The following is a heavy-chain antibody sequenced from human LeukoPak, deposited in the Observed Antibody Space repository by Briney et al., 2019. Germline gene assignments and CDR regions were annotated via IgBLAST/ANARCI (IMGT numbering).Heavy chain of an antibody. D-gene: IGHD3-16*02. CDR1: GGSISSGGYS. V-gene: IGHV4-30-2*01. Sequence: SQTLSLTCAVSGGSISSGGYSWSWIRQPPGKGLEWIGYIYHSGSTYYDPSLKSRVTISVDTSKNQFSLKLSSVTAADTAVYYCARGEAFYDYVWGSYRPDYFDYWGQGTLVTVSS. CDR2: IYHSGST. CDR3: ARGEAFYDYVWGSYRPDYFDY. J-gene: IGHJ4*02.